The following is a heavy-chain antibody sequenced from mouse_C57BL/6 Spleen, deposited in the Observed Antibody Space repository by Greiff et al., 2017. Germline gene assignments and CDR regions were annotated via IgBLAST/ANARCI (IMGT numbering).Heavy chain of an antibody. CDR1: GYAFTNYL. CDR3: ARSGSNYLDY. CDR2: INPGSGGT. J-gene: IGHJ2*01. Sequence: QVQLQQSGAELVRPGTSVKVSCKASGYAFTNYLIEWVKQRPGQGLEWIGVINPGSGGTNYNEKFKGKATLTAEKSSSTAYMQLSSLTSEDSAVYFCARSGSNYLDYWGQGTTLTVSS. D-gene: IGHD1-1*01. V-gene: IGHV1-54*01.